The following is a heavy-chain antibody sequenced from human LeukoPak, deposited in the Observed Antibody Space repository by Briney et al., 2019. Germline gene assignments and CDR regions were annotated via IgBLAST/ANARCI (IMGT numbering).Heavy chain of an antibody. Sequence: PGGSLRLSCAASGFTFSSYAMSWVRQASGKGLEWVSAISGSGGSTYYADSVKGRFTISRDNSKNTLYLQMNSLRAEDTAVYYCAKGELGYCSSASCYLVYWGQGALVAVSS. D-gene: IGHD2-2*01. J-gene: IGHJ4*02. CDR2: ISGSGGST. CDR3: AKGELGYCSSASCYLVY. V-gene: IGHV3-23*01. CDR1: GFTFSSYA.